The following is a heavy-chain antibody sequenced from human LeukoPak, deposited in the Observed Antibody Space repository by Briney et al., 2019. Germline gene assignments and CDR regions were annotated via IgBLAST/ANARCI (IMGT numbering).Heavy chain of an antibody. Sequence: ASVKVSCKASGYTFTGYHMHWVRQAPGQGLEWMGWISAYNGNTNYAQKLQGRVTMTTDTSTSTAYMELRSLRSDDTAVYYCARDSGSWYDYWGQGTLVTVSS. CDR2: ISAYNGNT. CDR3: ARDSGSWYDY. CDR1: GYTFTGYH. V-gene: IGHV1-18*04. J-gene: IGHJ4*02. D-gene: IGHD6-13*01.